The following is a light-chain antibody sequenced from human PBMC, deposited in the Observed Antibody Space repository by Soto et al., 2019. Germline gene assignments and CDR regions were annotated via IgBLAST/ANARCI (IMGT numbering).Light chain of an antibody. J-gene: IGKJ4*01. Sequence: ELVLTQSPATLSVSPGERATLSGGPTQTVRDNLGCYQKKPGQPPRLLIYGATTRATGIPARFSGSGSGTEFTLTISRLQSEDFAVYYCQQYNNWPLTFGGGTKVDIK. CDR1: QTVRDN. V-gene: IGKV3D-15*01. CDR2: GAT. CDR3: QQYNNWPLT.